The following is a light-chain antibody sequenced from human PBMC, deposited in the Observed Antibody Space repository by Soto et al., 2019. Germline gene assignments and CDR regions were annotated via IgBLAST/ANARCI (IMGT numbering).Light chain of an antibody. CDR1: SSDIGSYDF. CDR3: CSYAGRSTWV. Sequence: QSVLTQPASVSGSPGQSITISCTGTSSDIGSYDFVSWYQQHPGKAPKLIIYEGTKRPSGVSNRFSGAKSGDTASLTISGLQAEDEAEYHCCSYAGRSTWVFGGGTKLTVL. J-gene: IGLJ3*02. CDR2: EGT. V-gene: IGLV2-23*01.